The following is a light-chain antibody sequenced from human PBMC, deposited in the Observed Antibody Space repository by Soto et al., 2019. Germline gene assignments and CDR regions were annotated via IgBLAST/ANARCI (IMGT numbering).Light chain of an antibody. Sequence: QSALTQPASVSGSPGQSIIISCTGTSSDVGAYNYVSWYQHHPGRASKLILFEVNYRPSGVSSRFSGSKSGNTASLTISGLQAEDEAEYYCSSYTVTSTPVVFGGGTKLTVI. CDR1: SSDVGAYNY. CDR3: SSYTVTSTPVV. J-gene: IGLJ2*01. V-gene: IGLV2-14*01. CDR2: EVN.